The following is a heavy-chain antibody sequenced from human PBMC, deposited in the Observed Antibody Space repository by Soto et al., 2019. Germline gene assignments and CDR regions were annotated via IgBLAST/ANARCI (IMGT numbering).Heavy chain of an antibody. Sequence: SETLSLTCTVSGGSISSYYWSWIRQPPGKGLEWIGDIYYSGSTHYNPSLKSRVTISVDTSKNQFSLKLSSVTAAVTAVDYCASGIAAPRPGGLAPWGQGPLVT. CDR3: ASGIAAPRPGGLAP. D-gene: IGHD6-6*01. CDR1: GGSISSYY. CDR2: IYYSGST. V-gene: IGHV4-59*01. J-gene: IGHJ5*02.